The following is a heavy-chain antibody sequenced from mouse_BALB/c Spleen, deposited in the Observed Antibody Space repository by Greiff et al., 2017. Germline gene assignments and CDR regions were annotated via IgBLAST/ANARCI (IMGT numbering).Heavy chain of an antibody. Sequence: VQLQQSGTVLARPGASVKMSCKASGYSFTSYWMHWVKQRPGQGLEWIGAIYPGNSDTSYNQKFKGKANLTAVTSASTAYMELSSLTNEDSAVYYCTRYYGSSSPWFAYWGQGTLVTVSA. J-gene: IGHJ3*01. CDR2: IYPGNSDT. V-gene: IGHV1-5*01. CDR3: TRYYGSSSPWFAY. D-gene: IGHD1-1*01. CDR1: GYSFTSYW.